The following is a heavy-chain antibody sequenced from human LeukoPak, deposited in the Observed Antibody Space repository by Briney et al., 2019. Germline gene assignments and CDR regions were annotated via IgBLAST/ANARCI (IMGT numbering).Heavy chain of an antibody. D-gene: IGHD1-14*01. CDR3: AKYFRGEPIFDY. Sequence: GGSLRLSCAASGFIFSSYGMHWVRQAPGKGLEWVAVISYDGSNTYYADSVKGRFTISRDNSKNTLYLQVNSLRAEDTAVYYCAKYFRGEPIFDYWGQGTLVTVSS. J-gene: IGHJ4*02. V-gene: IGHV3-30*18. CDR1: GFIFSSYG. CDR2: ISYDGSNT.